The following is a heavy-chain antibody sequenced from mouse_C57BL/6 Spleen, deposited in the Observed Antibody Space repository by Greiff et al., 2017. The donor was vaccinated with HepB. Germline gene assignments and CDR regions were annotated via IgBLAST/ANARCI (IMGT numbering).Heavy chain of an antibody. V-gene: IGHV6-6*01. CDR2: IRNKANNHAT. D-gene: IGHD2-10*02. Sequence: EVQLVESGGGLVQPGGSMKLSCAASGFTFSDAWMDWVRQSPEKGLEWVAEIRNKANNHATYYAESVKGRFTISRDDSKSSVYLQMNSLRAEDTGIYYCTRNGVWYFDYWGQGTTLTVSS. J-gene: IGHJ2*01. CDR1: GFTFSDAW. CDR3: TRNGVWYFDY.